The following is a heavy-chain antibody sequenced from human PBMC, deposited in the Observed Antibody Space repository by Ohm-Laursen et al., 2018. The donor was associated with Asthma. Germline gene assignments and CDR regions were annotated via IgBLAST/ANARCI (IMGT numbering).Heavy chain of an antibody. J-gene: IGHJ6*02. Sequence: SLRLSCAASGFTFSSYAMSWVRQAPGKGLEWVSAIIGSGATTYFADSVKGRFTISRDNSKNTLYLQMSSLRAEDTAVYYCAKFGRDYRSHGMDVWGQGTTVTVSS. V-gene: IGHV3-23*01. D-gene: IGHD4-11*01. CDR1: GFTFSSYA. CDR2: IIGSGATT. CDR3: AKFGRDYRSHGMDV.